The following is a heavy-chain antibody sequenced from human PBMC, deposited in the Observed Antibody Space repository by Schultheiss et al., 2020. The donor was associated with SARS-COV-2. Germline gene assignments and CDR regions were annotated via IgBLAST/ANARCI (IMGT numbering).Heavy chain of an antibody. CDR3: ARHTFGFLEWLLPDMYYFDY. V-gene: IGHV4-39*01. D-gene: IGHD3-3*01. Sequence: SQTLSLTCTVYGGSFSGYYWSWIRQPPGKGLEWIGSIYYSGSTYYNPSLKSRVTISVDTSKNQFSLKLSSVTAADTAVYYCARHTFGFLEWLLPDMYYFDYWGQGTLVTVS. J-gene: IGHJ4*02. CDR1: GGSFSGYY. CDR2: IYYSGST.